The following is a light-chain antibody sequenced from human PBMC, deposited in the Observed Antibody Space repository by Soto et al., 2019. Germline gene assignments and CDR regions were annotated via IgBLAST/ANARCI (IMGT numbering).Light chain of an antibody. Sequence: EIVLTQSPGTLSLSPGERATLSCRASQSVRSTSLVWYQQKPGQAPRLLIYGASSRATGIPDRFSGSGSGTDFTLTISRLEPEDSAVYYCQQCGSSSWTFGQGTRVEIK. V-gene: IGKV3-20*01. J-gene: IGKJ1*01. CDR3: QQCGSSSWT. CDR1: QSVRSTS. CDR2: GAS.